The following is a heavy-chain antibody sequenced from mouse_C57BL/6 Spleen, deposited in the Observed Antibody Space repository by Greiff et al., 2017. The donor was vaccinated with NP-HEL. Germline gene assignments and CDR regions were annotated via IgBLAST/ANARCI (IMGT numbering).Heavy chain of an antibody. V-gene: IGHV5-12*01. Sequence: EVMLVESGGGLVQPGGSLKLSCAASGFTFSDYYMYWVRQTPEKRLEWVAYISNGGGSTYYPDTVKGRFTISRDNAKNTLYLQMSRLKSEDTAMYYCARDSYAMDYWGQGTSVTVSS. CDR3: ARDSYAMDY. D-gene: IGHD3-2*01. J-gene: IGHJ4*01. CDR1: GFTFSDYY. CDR2: ISNGGGST.